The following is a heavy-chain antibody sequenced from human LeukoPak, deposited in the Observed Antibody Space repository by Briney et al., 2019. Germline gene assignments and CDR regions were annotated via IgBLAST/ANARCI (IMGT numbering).Heavy chain of an antibody. CDR1: GFTFRSYE. J-gene: IGHJ4*02. CDR2: IYTDSNI. V-gene: IGHV3-48*03. CDR3: ARASNSPFDY. Sequence: GGSLPLSRTGSGFTFRSYEMSWVRQAGGKGLEGVGHIYTDSNIYQADSVKGRFTISRDNAKNTLYLQMTSLRSEDTAVYYCARASNSPFDYWGQGTLVTVSS. D-gene: IGHD2-21*01.